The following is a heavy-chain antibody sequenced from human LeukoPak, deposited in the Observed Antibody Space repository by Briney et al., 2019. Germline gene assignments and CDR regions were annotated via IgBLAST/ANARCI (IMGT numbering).Heavy chain of an antibody. V-gene: IGHV4-30-4*08. CDR3: ARVTGDSSGYYYFDY. CDR2: IYYSGST. J-gene: IGHJ4*02. D-gene: IGHD3-22*01. CDR1: GGSISSSSYY. Sequence: SETLSLTCTVSGGSISSSSYYWGWLREPPGKGLEWIGYIYYSGSTYYNPSLKSRVTISVDTSKNQFSLKLSSVTAADTAVYYCARVTGDSSGYYYFDYWGQGTLVTVSS.